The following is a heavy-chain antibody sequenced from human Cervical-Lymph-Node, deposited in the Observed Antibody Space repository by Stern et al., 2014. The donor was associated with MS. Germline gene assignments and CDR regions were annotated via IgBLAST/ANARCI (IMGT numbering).Heavy chain of an antibody. CDR3: ARDCRLRYFDNYGMDV. V-gene: IGHV4-61*02. CDR2: IYTSGSP. J-gene: IGHJ6*02. D-gene: IGHD3-9*01. Sequence: QLQLQESGPGLVKPSQTLSLTCTVSGGSISSGSYYWSWIRQPAGKGLEWIGRIYTSGSPNYNPSPKSRVTISVDTTKNQSSLKLSSVTAADTAVYYCARDCRLRYFDNYGMDVWGQGTTVTVSS. CDR1: GGSISSGSYY.